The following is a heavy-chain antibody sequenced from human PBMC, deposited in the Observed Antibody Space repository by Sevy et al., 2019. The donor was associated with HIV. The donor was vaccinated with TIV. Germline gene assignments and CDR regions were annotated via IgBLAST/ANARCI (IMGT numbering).Heavy chain of an antibody. CDR3: AGENAWGRGYS. CDR1: GGSITSLY. CDR2: IYYNGHI. J-gene: IGHJ4*02. V-gene: IGHV4-59*08. D-gene: IGHD1-26*01. Sequence: SETLSLTCTVSGGSITSLYWNWIRQPPGKGLEWIANIYYNGHINYNPSLKSRVTLSLDTSKNQFSLGLSSVTAADTAMYYCAGENAWGRGYSWGQGTLVT.